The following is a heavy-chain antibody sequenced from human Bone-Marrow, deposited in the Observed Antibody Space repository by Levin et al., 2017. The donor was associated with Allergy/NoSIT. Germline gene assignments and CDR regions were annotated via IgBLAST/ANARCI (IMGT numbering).Heavy chain of an antibody. Sequence: GGSLRLSCAASGFTLSTYDLHWVRQATGKGLEWVSAIGIAGDTYYPGSVKGRFTISRENAKNSLYLQMNSLRAGDTAVYYCARAIQTETDAFDIWGQGTMVTVSS. D-gene: IGHD1-1*01. V-gene: IGHV3-13*01. J-gene: IGHJ3*02. CDR3: ARAIQTETDAFDI. CDR2: IGIAGDT. CDR1: GFTLSTYD.